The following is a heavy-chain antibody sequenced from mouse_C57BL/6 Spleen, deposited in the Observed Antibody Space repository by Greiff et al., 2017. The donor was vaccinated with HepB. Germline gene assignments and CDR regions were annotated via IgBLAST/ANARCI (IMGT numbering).Heavy chain of an antibody. CDR2: INPNNGGT. Sequence: VQLQQSGPELVKPGASVKISCKASGYTFTDYYMNWVKQSHGKSLEWIGDINPNNGGTSYNQKFKGKATLTVDKSSSAAYMEPRSLTSEDSAVYYCANDYGSSYGAMDYWGQGTSVTVSS. J-gene: IGHJ4*01. CDR3: ANDYGSSYGAMDY. V-gene: IGHV1-26*01. CDR1: GYTFTDYY. D-gene: IGHD1-1*01.